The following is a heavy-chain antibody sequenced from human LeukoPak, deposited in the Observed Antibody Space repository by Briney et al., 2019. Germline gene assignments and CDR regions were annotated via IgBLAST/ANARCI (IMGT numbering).Heavy chain of an antibody. CDR2: IYTRGAT. J-gene: IGHJ6*03. CDR3: ARENDSYGAVPPYMDV. Sequence: PSETLSLTCTVSGDSISSTYYYWSWIRQPAGKGLEWIGRIYTRGATDYNPSLKSRVTISIDTSKNQFSLKLSSVTAADTAVYYCARENDSYGAVPPYMDVWGKGTTVAISS. D-gene: IGHD4/OR15-4a*01. V-gene: IGHV4-61*02. CDR1: GDSISSTYYY.